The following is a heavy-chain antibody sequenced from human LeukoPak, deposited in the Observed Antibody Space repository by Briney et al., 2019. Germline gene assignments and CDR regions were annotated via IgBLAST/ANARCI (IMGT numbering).Heavy chain of an antibody. Sequence: ASVKVSCKASGYTFTGYYMHWVRQAPGQGLEWLAWINPNSGGTNYAQKFQGRVTMTRDTSISTAYMELSRLRSDDTAVYYCARASFSGWSDYWGQGTLVTVSS. CDR3: ARASFSGWSDY. V-gene: IGHV1-2*02. D-gene: IGHD6-19*01. CDR1: GYTFTGYY. J-gene: IGHJ4*02. CDR2: INPNSGGT.